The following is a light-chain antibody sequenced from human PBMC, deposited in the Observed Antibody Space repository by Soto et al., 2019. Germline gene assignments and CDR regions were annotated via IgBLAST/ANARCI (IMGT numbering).Light chain of an antibody. CDR1: QSVSTS. CDR2: GAF. J-gene: IGKJ4*01. Sequence: EVVMTQSPATLSVSPGERATLSCRASQSVSTSLAWYQHKPGQAPRLLIFGAFARATGIPARFSGGGSGTEFTLTISSLQSEDFAVYYCQQYNNWPLLTCGGGTKVEIK. CDR3: QQYNNWPLLT. V-gene: IGKV3D-15*01.